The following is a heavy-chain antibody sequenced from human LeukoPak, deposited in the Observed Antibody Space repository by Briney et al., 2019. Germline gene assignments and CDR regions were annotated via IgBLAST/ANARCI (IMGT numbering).Heavy chain of an antibody. Sequence: GGSLRLSCAASGFTFSDYYMSWVRQAPGKGLEWVSYISSSSSYTNYADSVKGRFTISRDNAKNSLYLQMNSLRAEDTAVYYCARDYYDSSGYYLGYWGQGTLVTVSS. CDR1: GFTFSDYY. J-gene: IGHJ4*02. D-gene: IGHD3-22*01. CDR2: ISSSSSYT. V-gene: IGHV3-11*06. CDR3: ARDYYDSSGYYLGY.